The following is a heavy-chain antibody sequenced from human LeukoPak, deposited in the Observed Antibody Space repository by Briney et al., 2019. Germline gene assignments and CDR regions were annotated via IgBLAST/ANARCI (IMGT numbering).Heavy chain of an antibody. V-gene: IGHV3-21*01. CDR2: ISSSSSYI. CDR1: GFTFSSYS. Sequence: GGSLRLSCAASGFTFSSYSMNWVRQAPGKGLEWVSSISSSSSYIYYAVSVKGRFTISRDNAKNSLYLQMNSLRAEDTAVYYCARLPAGYCSSTSCLYDYWGQGTLVTVSS. J-gene: IGHJ4*02. CDR3: ARLPAGYCSSTSCLYDY. D-gene: IGHD2-2*03.